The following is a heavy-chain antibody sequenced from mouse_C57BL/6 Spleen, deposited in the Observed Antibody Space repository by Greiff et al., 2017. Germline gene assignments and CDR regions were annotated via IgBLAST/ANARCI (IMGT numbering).Heavy chain of an antibody. CDR2: INPSNGGT. CDR3: ARAEGPYAMDY. J-gene: IGHJ4*01. Sequence: QVQLKQPGTELVKPGASVKLSCKASGYTFTSYWMHWVKQRPGQGLEWIGNINPSNGGTNYNEKFKGKATLTVDKSSSTAYMQLSSLTSEDSAVYYCARAEGPYAMDYWGQGTSVTVSS. CDR1: GYTFTSYW. V-gene: IGHV1-53*01.